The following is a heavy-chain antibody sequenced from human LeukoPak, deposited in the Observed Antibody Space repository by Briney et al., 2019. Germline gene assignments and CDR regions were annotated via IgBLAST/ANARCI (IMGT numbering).Heavy chain of an antibody. J-gene: IGHJ2*01. Sequence: KPSETPSLTCVVYGGSFSGYSWSWIRQPPGKGLEWIGEINQRRNTNYNPSLKSRVTISIDTSKNQFSLKLSSVTAADTAVYFCARHGWHAWYFDLWGRGTLVTVSS. V-gene: IGHV4-34*01. D-gene: IGHD6-19*01. CDR3: ARHGWHAWYFDL. CDR2: INQRRNT. CDR1: GGSFSGYS.